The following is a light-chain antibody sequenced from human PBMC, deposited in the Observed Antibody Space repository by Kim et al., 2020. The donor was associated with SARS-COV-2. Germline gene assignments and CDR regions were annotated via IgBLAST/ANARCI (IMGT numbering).Light chain of an antibody. CDR3: ASWHDTLRGWV. V-gene: IGLV1-47*01. J-gene: IGLJ3*02. Sequence: GRGVSISCSGSSSNIGSNSVYWYQQAPGTPPNLLIYRNDQRPSGVPDRFSGSKSGTSASLAVSDLRSEDEADYYCASWHDTLRGWVFGGGTQLTVL. CDR1: SSNIGSNS. CDR2: RND.